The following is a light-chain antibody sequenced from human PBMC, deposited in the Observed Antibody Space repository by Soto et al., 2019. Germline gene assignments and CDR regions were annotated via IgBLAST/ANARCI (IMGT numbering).Light chain of an antibody. Sequence: EIVMTQSPATLSVSTWERASLSFMASQRVSSDVAWYQQKPGQAPRLLIYGASTRATGIPARFSGSGSGTEFTLTINSLQSEDFALYYCQQYNNWPWTFGQGTKV. V-gene: IGKV3-15*01. CDR3: QQYNNWPWT. J-gene: IGKJ1*01. CDR1: QRVSSD. CDR2: GAS.